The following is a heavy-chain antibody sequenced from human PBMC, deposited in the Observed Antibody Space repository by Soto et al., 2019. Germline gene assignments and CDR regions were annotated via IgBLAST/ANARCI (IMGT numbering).Heavy chain of an antibody. J-gene: IGHJ6*03. V-gene: IGHV4-59*08. CDR1: GGSISSYY. CDR2: IYYSGST. D-gene: IGHD2-8*01. Sequence: SETLSLTCTVSGGSISSYYWSWIRQPPGKGLEWIGYIYYSGSTNYNPSLKSRVTISVDTSKNQFSLKLSSVTAADTVVFYCARGYCTNGVCQGNYYYMNVWGKGTTVTVSS. CDR3: ARGYCTNGVCQGNYYYMNV.